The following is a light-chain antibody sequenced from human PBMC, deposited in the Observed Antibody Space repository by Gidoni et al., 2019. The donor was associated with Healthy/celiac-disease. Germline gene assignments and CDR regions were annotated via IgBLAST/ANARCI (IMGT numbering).Light chain of an antibody. Sequence: DIQMTQSPSSLSASVGDRVTITCRASQSISSYLNWYQQKPGKAPKLLIYAASSLQSGVPSSFSGSGSGTDFTLTISSLQPEDFATYYCQQSYSLWTFXXXTKVEIK. CDR3: QQSYSLWT. V-gene: IGKV1-39*01. CDR1: QSISSY. J-gene: IGKJ1*01. CDR2: AAS.